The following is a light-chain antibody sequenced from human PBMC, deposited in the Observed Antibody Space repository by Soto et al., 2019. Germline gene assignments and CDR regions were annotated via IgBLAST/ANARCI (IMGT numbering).Light chain of an antibody. CDR3: YSYTSSTTYV. CDR1: SSEVGAYNY. CDR2: DVS. Sequence: QSALTQPASVSGSPGQSITISCSGTSSEVGAYNYVSWYQQHSAKAPKLIVYDVSNRPSGVSNRFSGSKSGNTASLTISGLQAEDEADYYCYSYTSSTTYVFGTGTKLTVL. J-gene: IGLJ1*01. V-gene: IGLV2-14*01.